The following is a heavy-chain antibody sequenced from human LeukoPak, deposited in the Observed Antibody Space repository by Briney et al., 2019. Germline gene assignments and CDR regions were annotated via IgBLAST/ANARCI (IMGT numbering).Heavy chain of an antibody. V-gene: IGHV4-34*01. CDR3: ARVFYYYYGMDV. J-gene: IGHJ6*02. Sequence: SDTLSLTCAVYGGSFSGYYWSCIRQPPGKGLECIGEISHSGSTNYNPSLKSRVTISVDTSKNQFSLKLSSVAAADKAVYYCARVFYYYYGMDVWGQGTTVTVSS. CDR1: GGSFSGYY. CDR2: ISHSGST.